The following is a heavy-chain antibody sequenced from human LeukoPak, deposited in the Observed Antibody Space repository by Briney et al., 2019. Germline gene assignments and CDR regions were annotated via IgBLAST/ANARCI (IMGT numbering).Heavy chain of an antibody. V-gene: IGHV4-4*07. D-gene: IGHD1/OR15-1a*01. J-gene: IGHJ3*02. CDR2: IYTSGST. CDR1: GGSISSYY. Sequence: SETLSLTCAVSGGSISSYYWSWIRQPAGKGLEWIGRIYTSGSTNYNPSLKSRVTMSVDTSKNQFSLKLSSVTAADTAVYYCARDRANWNNYPRNAFDIWGQGTMVTVSS. CDR3: ARDRANWNNYPRNAFDI.